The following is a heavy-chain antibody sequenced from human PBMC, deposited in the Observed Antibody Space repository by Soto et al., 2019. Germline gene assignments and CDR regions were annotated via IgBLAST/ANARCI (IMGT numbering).Heavy chain of an antibody. V-gene: IGHV3-23*01. CDR2: IGAAGVTM. CDR1: GLTFKDYP. CDR3: AKDPSTGHADL. D-gene: IGHD3-9*01. Sequence: GGSLRLSCTVSGLTFKDYPMSWVRQTPGKGLEWVSAIGAAGVTMYYADSVKGRFTISRDNSEGTLFLHMNNLRADDTGVYYCAKDPSTGHADLWGQGTLVTVSS. J-gene: IGHJ5*02.